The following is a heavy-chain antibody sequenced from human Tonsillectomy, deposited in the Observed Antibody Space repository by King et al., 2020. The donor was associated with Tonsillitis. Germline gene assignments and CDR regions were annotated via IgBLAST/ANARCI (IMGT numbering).Heavy chain of an antibody. V-gene: IGHV7-4-1*02. CDR2: INTKTGNP. Sequence: VQLVQSGSELKKPGASVKISCKASGYTFTNYPINWVRQAPGQGFEWMGWINTKTGNPTYAQGFTGQFVFSLDTSVSTAYLQIIGLKAEDTAVYYCAIGVRSCYDGSDTPRQYNWFDPWGQGTQVTVSS. D-gene: IGHD3-10*01. CDR3: AIGVRSCYDGSDTPRQYNWFDP. J-gene: IGHJ5*02. CDR1: GYTFTNYP.